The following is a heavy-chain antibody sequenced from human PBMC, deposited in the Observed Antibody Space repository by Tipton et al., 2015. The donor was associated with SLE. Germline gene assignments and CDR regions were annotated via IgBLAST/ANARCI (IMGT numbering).Heavy chain of an antibody. CDR3: ARDANYYGSGSYPY. Sequence: QLVQSGAEVKKPGASVKVSCKASGYTFTSYGISWVRQAPGQGLEWMGWISAYNGNTNYAQKLQGRVTMTTDTSTSTAYMELRSLRPDDTAVYYCARDANYYGSGSYPYWGQGTLVTVSS. CDR1: GYTFTSYG. V-gene: IGHV1-18*01. J-gene: IGHJ4*02. D-gene: IGHD3-10*01. CDR2: ISAYNGNT.